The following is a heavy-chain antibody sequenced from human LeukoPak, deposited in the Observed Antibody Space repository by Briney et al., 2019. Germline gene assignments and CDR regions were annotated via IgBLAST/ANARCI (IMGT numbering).Heavy chain of an antibody. J-gene: IGHJ4*02. V-gene: IGHV3-73*01. CDR3: ARPDDYGDY. CDR1: GFTFRGSA. CDR2: IRSKANSYAT. Sequence: PGGSLRLSCAGSGFTFRGSAMHWVRQASGKGLEWVGRIRSKANSYATAYAASVKGRFTISRDDSKNTAYLQMNSLKTEDTAVYYCARPDDYGDYWGQGTLVTVSS.